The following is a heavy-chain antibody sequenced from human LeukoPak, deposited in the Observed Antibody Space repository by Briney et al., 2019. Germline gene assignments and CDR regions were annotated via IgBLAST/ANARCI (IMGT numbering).Heavy chain of an antibody. CDR1: GFTFSSYA. D-gene: IGHD1-26*01. CDR2: ISGSGGST. Sequence: TGGSLRLSCAASGFTFSSYAMSWVRQAPGKGLEWVSAISGSGGSTYYADSVKGRFTISRDNSKNTLYLQMNSLRAEDTAVYYCAKAISGSYSFDYWGQGTLVTVSS. CDR3: AKAISGSYSFDY. V-gene: IGHV3-23*01. J-gene: IGHJ4*02.